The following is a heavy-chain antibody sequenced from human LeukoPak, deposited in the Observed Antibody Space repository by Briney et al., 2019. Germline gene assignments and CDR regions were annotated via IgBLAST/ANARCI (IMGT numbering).Heavy chain of an antibody. Sequence: GSLRLSCAASGFTFSTYAMHWVRQTPGKGLEYVSAISTNGGGTYYANSVKGRFTISRDNSKNTLYLQMGSLRAEDMAVYYCARYCSGVSCYSGYDYWGQGTLVTVSS. CDR2: ISTNGGGT. CDR3: ARYCSGVSCYSGYDY. CDR1: GFTFSTYA. V-gene: IGHV3-64*01. J-gene: IGHJ4*02. D-gene: IGHD2-15*01.